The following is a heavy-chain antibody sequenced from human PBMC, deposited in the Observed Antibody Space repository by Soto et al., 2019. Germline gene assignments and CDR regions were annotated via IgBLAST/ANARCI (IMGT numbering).Heavy chain of an antibody. CDR1: GFTFSSYA. V-gene: IGHV3-23*01. CDR2: ISGSGGST. D-gene: IGHD6-19*01. CDR3: AKANKYSNGWYDY. Sequence: EVQLLESGGGLVQPGGSLRLSCAASGFTFSSYAMSWVRQAPGKGLEWVSAISGSGGSTYHADSVKGRFTISRDNSKNTLYLQMNSLRAEDTAAYYCAKANKYSNGWYDYWGQGILVTVSS. J-gene: IGHJ4*02.